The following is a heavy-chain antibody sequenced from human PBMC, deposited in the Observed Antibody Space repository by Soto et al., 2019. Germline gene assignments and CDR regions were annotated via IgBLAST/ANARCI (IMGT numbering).Heavy chain of an antibody. Sequence: EVQLLESGGGLVQPGGSLRLSCAASGFTFSSYAMSWVRQTPEERLEWVSAISGNSGSAYYADSVKGRFTISRDNSKNTLYLKMNSLRAEDTAVYYCAKDSLVRGVIVPTWGQGTLVTVSS. CDR3: AKDSLVRGVIVPT. V-gene: IGHV3-23*01. D-gene: IGHD3-10*01. CDR2: ISGNSGSA. CDR1: GFTFSSYA. J-gene: IGHJ5*02.